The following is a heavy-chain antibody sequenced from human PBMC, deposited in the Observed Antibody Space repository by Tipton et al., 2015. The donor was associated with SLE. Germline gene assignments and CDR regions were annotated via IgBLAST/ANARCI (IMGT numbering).Heavy chain of an antibody. J-gene: IGHJ3*01. CDR3: ALQKEAFDV. Sequence: SLRLSCAATGLKFDDYGMSWVRQVPGKGLEWVAGINGNGDKTGYAGSVEGRFTISRDNSKNSVYLDLSSLRAEDTAFFYCALQKEAFDVWGQGTMVTVSS. CDR1: GLKFDDYG. CDR2: INGNGDKT. V-gene: IGHV3-20*04.